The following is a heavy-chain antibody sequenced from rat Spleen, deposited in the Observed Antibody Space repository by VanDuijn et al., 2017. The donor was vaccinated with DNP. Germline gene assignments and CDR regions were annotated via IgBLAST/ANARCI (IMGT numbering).Heavy chain of an antibody. CDR3: ASPSR. Sequence: EVQVLESGGGLVQPGNSLKLSCSTSGFTFSTACMYWYRQFPEKRLEWVARIKAKSNNYATDYTESVKGRFTISRDDSISPLYLQMNNLKEEDTASYYCASPSRWGQGVMVTVSS. J-gene: IGHJ2*01. D-gene: IGHD3-1*01. V-gene: IGHV6-6*01. CDR2: IKAKSNNYAT. CDR1: GFTFSTAC.